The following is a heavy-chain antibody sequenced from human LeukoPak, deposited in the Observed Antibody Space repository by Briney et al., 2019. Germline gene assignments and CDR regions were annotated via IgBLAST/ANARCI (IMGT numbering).Heavy chain of an antibody. CDR2: IYYSGST. V-gene: IGHV4-59*01. Sequence: SETLSLTCTVSGGSISSYYWSWIRQPPGKGLEWIGYIYYSGSTNYNPSLKSRVTISVDTSKNQFSLKLSSVTAADTAVYYCAKALPTTLFYGSDAFDNWGQGTMVTVSS. D-gene: IGHD2/OR15-2a*01. CDR3: AKALPTTLFYGSDAFDN. CDR1: GGSISSYY. J-gene: IGHJ3*02.